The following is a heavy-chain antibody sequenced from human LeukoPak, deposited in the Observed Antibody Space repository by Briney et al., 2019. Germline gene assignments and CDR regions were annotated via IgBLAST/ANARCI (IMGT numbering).Heavy chain of an antibody. CDR2: INPNSGGT. CDR1: GYTFTGYY. D-gene: IGHD2-2*01. CDR3: AREGPTGAAMLDYYYMDV. Sequence: ASVKVSCPASGYTFTGYYMHWVRQAPGQGLEWMGWINPNSGGTNYAQKFQGRVTMTRDTSISTAYMELSRLRSDDTAVYYCAREGPTGAAMLDYYYMDVWVKGTTVTVSS. J-gene: IGHJ6*03. V-gene: IGHV1-2*02.